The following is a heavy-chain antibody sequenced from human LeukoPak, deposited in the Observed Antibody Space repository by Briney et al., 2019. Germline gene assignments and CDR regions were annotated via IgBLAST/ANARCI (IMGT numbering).Heavy chain of an antibody. CDR1: GFTFSSYS. D-gene: IGHD2-2*02. V-gene: IGHV3-30*03. Sequence: PGGSLRLSCAASGFTFSSYSMNWVRQAPGKGLEWVAVISYDGSNKYYADSVKGRFTISRDNSKNTLYLQMNSLRAEDTAVYYCARDQLVVPAAILSPRAFDIWGQGTMVTVSS. CDR3: ARDQLVVPAAILSPRAFDI. CDR2: ISYDGSNK. J-gene: IGHJ3*02.